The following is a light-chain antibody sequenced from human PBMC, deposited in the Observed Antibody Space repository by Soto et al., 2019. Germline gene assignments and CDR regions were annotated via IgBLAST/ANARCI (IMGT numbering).Light chain of an antibody. CDR2: DAS. CDR3: QQRSNWPQNT. CDR1: QSVSSY. Sequence: EIVLTQSPATLSLSPGERATLSCRASQSVSSYLAWYQQKPGQAPRLLIYDASNRATGIPARFSGSGSGTDFTLTISSLEPEDFAVYYCQQRSNWPQNTFGQGTKLAIK. V-gene: IGKV3-11*01. J-gene: IGKJ2*01.